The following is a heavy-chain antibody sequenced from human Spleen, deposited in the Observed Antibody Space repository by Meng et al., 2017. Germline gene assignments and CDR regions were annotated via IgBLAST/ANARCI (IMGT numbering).Heavy chain of an antibody. CDR3: ANDAGCTTGTMFDR. D-gene: IGHD4-17*01. J-gene: IGHJ5*02. Sequence: GGSLILSWAASGFTFRNYAMSWVRQAPGKGLEWVSGISGSGSGTYYADSVKGRFTISRDNSKNTLYLQMNSLRAEDTAVYYCANDAGCTTGTMFDRWGQGTLVTVSS. CDR2: ISGSGSGT. V-gene: IGHV3-23*01. CDR1: GFTFRNYA.